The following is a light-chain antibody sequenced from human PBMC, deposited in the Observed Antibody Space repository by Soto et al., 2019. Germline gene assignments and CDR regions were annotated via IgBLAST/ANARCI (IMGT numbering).Light chain of an antibody. CDR1: QFISGW. CDR2: DAS. V-gene: IGKV1-5*01. CDR3: QQYNSYSWT. Sequence: DIQMTQSPSTLSSSVGDIFTITCRASQFISGWLAWYQQKPGKAPKLLIYDASSLESGVPSRFSATVSGTEFSLTITSLQPEDFATYYCQQYNSYSWTFGQGTKVDIK. J-gene: IGKJ1*01.